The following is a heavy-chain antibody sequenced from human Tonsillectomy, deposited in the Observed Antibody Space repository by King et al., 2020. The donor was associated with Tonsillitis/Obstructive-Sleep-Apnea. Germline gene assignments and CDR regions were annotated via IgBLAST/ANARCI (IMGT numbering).Heavy chain of an antibody. CDR3: ARDLDYYDMSGSYDY. Sequence: HVQLVESGGGVVQPGRSLRLSCAASGFTFSSYAMHWVRQAPGKGLEWVAVMSYDGSNKYYADSVKGRFTISRDNSKNTLYLQMSSLRAEDTAVYYCARDLDYYDMSGSYDYWGQGTLVTVSS. CDR1: GFTFSSYA. CDR2: MSYDGSNK. J-gene: IGHJ4*02. V-gene: IGHV3-30*04. D-gene: IGHD3-22*01.